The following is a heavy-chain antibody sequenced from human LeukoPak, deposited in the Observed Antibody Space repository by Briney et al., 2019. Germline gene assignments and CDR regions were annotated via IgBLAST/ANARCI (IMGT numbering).Heavy chain of an antibody. J-gene: IGHJ6*03. D-gene: IGHD1-26*01. CDR1: GGSFSGYY. CDR3: ARQGSPLYSGSYFNVRSYYYYMDV. V-gene: IGHV4-34*01. Sequence: SETLSLTCAVYGGSFSGYYWSWIRQPPGKGLEWIGEINHSGSTNYNPSLKSRVTISVDMSKKKFYLKLSSVTAADTAVYYCARQGSPLYSGSYFNVRSYYYYMDVWGKGTTVTISS. CDR2: INHSGST.